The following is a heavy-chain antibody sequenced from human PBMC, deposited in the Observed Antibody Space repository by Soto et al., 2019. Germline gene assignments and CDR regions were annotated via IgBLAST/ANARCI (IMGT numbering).Heavy chain of an antibody. CDR1: GFTFSDYA. D-gene: IGHD6-19*01. CDR3: ARGGRQWLVTSDFNY. J-gene: IGHJ4*02. V-gene: IGHV3-30*03. CDR2: VSHDGRNT. Sequence: VQLVESGGGVVQPGRSLRLSCAASGFTFSDYAMHWFRHAPGKGLEWVAVVSHDGRNTHYADSVKGRFTISRDSSKNTVSLEITSRRAADTAVYYCARGGRQWLVTSDFNYWGPGAVVTVSS.